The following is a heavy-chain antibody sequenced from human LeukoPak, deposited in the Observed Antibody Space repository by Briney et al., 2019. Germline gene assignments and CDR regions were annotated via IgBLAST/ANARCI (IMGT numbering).Heavy chain of an antibody. J-gene: IGHJ5*02. CDR2: INPSGGST. Sequence: ASVKVSCKASGYTFTSYYMHWVRQSPGQGLEWIAIINPSGGSTSYAQKFKGRIILTRDMSTTTDYMQLSSLKSDDTAIYYCARDNSMYERGWWFDPWGQGTLVTVSS. D-gene: IGHD4-23*01. CDR3: ARDNSMYERGWWFDP. V-gene: IGHV1-46*01. CDR1: GYTFTSYY.